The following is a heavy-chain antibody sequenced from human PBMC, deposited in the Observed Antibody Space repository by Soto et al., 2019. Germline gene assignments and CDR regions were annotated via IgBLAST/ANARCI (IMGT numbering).Heavy chain of an antibody. J-gene: IGHJ4*02. D-gene: IGHD2-8*02. Sequence: GGSLSISWGASGFHFIGYLMNWVRPPPGKGLMWVSRISPDGSDVGYADSVECRFTVSRDNAKNTLYLQMHSLRAEDTAMYYCSCWGHIVPVAPSDFDRWGQGTPVTVSS. CDR1: GFHFIGYL. CDR3: SCWGHIVPVAPSDFDR. CDR2: ISPDGSDV. V-gene: IGHV3-74*01.